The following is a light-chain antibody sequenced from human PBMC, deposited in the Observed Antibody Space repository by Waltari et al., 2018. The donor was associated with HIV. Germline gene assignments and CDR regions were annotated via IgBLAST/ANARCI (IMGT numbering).Light chain of an antibody. V-gene: IGLV1-47*01. CDR1: SSNIGSNY. CDR2: RNN. J-gene: IGLJ3*02. Sequence: QSVLTQPPSASGTPGQRVTISCSGSSSNIGSNYVYWYQQLPGTTPKLLIWRNNQRPSGVPDRVSGAKSGTSTALAISGLRSEDEADYYGAAWDDSRSAPVFGGGTKLTVL. CDR3: AAWDDSRSAPV.